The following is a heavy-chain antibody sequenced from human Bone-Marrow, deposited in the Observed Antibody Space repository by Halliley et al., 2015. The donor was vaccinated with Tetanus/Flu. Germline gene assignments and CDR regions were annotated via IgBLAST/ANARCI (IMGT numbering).Heavy chain of an antibody. CDR3: ANDLPYFHGMDI. Sequence: TASGFTFSSYAMHWVRQAPGKGLEYVSAISSNGGSTSYANSVKGRFTISRDNSKNTLFLQMGSLRAEDTAVYYCANDLPYFHGMDIWGQGPTVTVSS. V-gene: IGHV3-64*01. CDR2: ISSNGGST. J-gene: IGHJ6*02. D-gene: IGHD3-3*01. CDR1: GFTFSSYA.